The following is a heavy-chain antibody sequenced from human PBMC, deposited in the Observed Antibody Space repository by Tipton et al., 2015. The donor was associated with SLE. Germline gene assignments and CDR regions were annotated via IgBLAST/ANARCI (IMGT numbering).Heavy chain of an antibody. D-gene: IGHD3-16*01. CDR1: GVTFSGSS. CDR3: ARLDPYAYGTPDY. CDR2: IRTEPNHYAT. V-gene: IGHV3-73*01. Sequence: SLRLSCAASGVTFSGSSMHWVRQASGKGLEWVARIRTEPNHYATAYAASVQGRFTISRDDSKNTAYLQMNSLKTEDTAVYYCARLDPYAYGTPDYWGQGTLVTVSS. J-gene: IGHJ4*02.